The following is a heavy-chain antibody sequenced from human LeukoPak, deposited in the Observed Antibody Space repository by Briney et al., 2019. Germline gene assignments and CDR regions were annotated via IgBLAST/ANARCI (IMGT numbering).Heavy chain of an antibody. J-gene: IGHJ4*02. CDR2: FDPEDGET. Sequence: ASVKVSCKVSGYTLTELSMHWVRQAPGKGLEWMGGFDPEDGETIYAQKFQGRVTMTEDTSTDTAYMELSSLRSEDTALYYCAKEGYASGSRPTVNLDYWGQGTLVTVSS. D-gene: IGHD3-10*01. CDR1: GYTLTELS. CDR3: AKEGYASGSRPTVNLDY. V-gene: IGHV1-24*01.